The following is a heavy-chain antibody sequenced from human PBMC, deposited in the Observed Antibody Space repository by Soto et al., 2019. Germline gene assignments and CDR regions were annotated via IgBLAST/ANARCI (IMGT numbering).Heavy chain of an antibody. CDR2: INTYGSTT. J-gene: IGHJ4*02. D-gene: IGHD3-10*01. V-gene: IGHV3-74*01. CDR3: ARGASGNYYLDY. Sequence: EVQLVESGGNLVQPGGSLRLSCAASGFTFSSYWIHWVRQPPGKGLLWVSRINTYGSTTNYADSVKGRFTISRDNAKNTLYLQMNSLRAEDTAVYYCARGASGNYYLDYWGQGALVTISS. CDR1: GFTFSSYW.